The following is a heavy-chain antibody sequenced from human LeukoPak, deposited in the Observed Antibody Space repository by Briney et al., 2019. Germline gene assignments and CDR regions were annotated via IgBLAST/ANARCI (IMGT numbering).Heavy chain of an antibody. Sequence: PSETLSLTCTVSGDSISNSFWWSWVRQPPGKGLDWIGEISRTGSTKYNPSLKNRVTISRDSSKNQFSLKLNSVIAADTATYYCTRSAGWWSLDYWGQGALVTVSS. V-gene: IGHV4-4*02. J-gene: IGHJ4*02. D-gene: IGHD2-8*02. CDR3: TRSAGWWSLDY. CDR1: GDSISNSFW. CDR2: ISRTGST.